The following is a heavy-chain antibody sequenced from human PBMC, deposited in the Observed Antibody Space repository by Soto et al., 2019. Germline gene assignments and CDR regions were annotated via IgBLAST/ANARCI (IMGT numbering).Heavy chain of an antibody. CDR3: ARLGYCSGGSCSPWLDP. V-gene: IGHV4-34*01. CDR2: INHSGST. CDR1: GYSISSGYY. J-gene: IGHJ5*02. D-gene: IGHD2-15*01. Sequence: SETLSLTCAVSGYSISSGYYWSRIRQPPGKGLELIGEINHSGSTNYNPSLKSPVTISVDTSKNQFSLKLSSVTAADTAVYYCARLGYCSGGSCSPWLDPWGQGTLVTAPQ.